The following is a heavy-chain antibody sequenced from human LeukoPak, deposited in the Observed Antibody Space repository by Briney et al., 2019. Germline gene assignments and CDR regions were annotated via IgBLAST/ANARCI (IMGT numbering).Heavy chain of an antibody. CDR3: EGTYYYDSGDDY. CDR2: ISGDTVNT. Sequence: GGSLRLSCAVSGFTFNNYAMTWVRQAPGKGLEWVSAISGDTVNTYYADSVKGRFTISRDNSKNTLYLQMNSLRAEDTAVYYCEGTYYYDSGDDYWGQGTLVTVSS. V-gene: IGHV3-23*01. D-gene: IGHD3-22*01. CDR1: GFTFNNYA. J-gene: IGHJ4*02.